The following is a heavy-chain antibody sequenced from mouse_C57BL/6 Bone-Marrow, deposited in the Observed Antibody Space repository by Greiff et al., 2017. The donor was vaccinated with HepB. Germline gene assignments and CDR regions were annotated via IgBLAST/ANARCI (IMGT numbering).Heavy chain of an antibody. V-gene: IGHV1-7*01. CDR3: ATYYYDYDGYFDY. CDR1: GYTFTSYW. Sequence: QVQLKESGAELAKPGASVKLSCKASGYTFTSYWMHWVKQRPGQGLEWIGYINPSSGYTKYNQKFKDKATLTADKSSSTAYMQLSSLTYEDSAVYYCATYYYDYDGYFDYWGQGTTLTVSS. J-gene: IGHJ2*01. D-gene: IGHD2-4*01. CDR2: INPSSGYT.